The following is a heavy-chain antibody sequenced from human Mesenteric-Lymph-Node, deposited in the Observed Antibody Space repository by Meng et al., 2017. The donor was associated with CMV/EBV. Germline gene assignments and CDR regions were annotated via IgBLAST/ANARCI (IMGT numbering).Heavy chain of an antibody. J-gene: IGHJ4*02. CDR3: ARDPYNWNFFDY. V-gene: IGHV4-59*01. CDR2: IHSSGST. CDR1: GGSIGGDY. Sequence: GSLRLSCNVSGGSIGGDYWSWIRQPPGKGLEWIGYIHSSGSTNYNPSLKGRVTISLDTSRKQFSLKLSSVTAADTAVYYCARDPYNWNFFDYWGQGTLVTVSS. D-gene: IGHD1-20*01.